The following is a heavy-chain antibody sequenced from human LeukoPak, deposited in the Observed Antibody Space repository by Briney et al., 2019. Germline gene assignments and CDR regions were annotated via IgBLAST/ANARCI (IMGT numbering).Heavy chain of an antibody. CDR3: ARLLADNWFDP. Sequence: SETLSLTCTVSGGSLTTHYWSWIRQPPGKGLEWIGYIYYGVSTNYNPSLKSRVTISLDTSKKQISLKVRSVTAADTAIYYCARLLADNWFDPWGQGTLVTVSS. V-gene: IGHV4-59*08. CDR1: GGSLTTHY. CDR2: IYYGVST. D-gene: IGHD6-13*01. J-gene: IGHJ5*02.